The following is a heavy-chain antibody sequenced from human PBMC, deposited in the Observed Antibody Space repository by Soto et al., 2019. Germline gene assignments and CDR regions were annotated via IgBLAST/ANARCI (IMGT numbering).Heavy chain of an antibody. CDR1: GFTFSSYA. CDR3: AKGDYDYIWGSYRPTDY. J-gene: IGHJ4*02. CDR2: ISGSGGST. V-gene: IGHV3-23*01. D-gene: IGHD3-16*02. Sequence: GGSLRLSCAASGFTFSSYAMSWVRQAPGKGLEWVSAISGSGGSTYYADSVKGRFTISRDNSKNTLYLQMNSLRAEDTAVYYCAKGDYDYIWGSYRPTDYWGQGTLVTVSS.